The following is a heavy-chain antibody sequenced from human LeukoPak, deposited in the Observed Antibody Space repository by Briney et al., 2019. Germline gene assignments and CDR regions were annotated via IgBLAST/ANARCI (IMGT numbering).Heavy chain of an antibody. CDR3: ARYYYYDSSGYYYYAFDI. J-gene: IGHJ3*02. CDR1: GGTFSSYA. D-gene: IGHD3-22*01. Sequence: ASVKVSCKASGGTFSSYAISWVRQAPGQGLEWMGRIIPIFGTANYAQKFQGRVTITADESTSTAYMELSSLRSEDTAVYYCARYYYYDSSGYYYYAFDIWGQGTMVTVSS. V-gene: IGHV1-69*13. CDR2: IIPIFGTA.